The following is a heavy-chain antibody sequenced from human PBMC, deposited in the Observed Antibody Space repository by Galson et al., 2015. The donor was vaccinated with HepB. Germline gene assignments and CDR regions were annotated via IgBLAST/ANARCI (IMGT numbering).Heavy chain of an antibody. Sequence: SVKVSCKASGFTFTSSAVQWVRQARGQRLEWIGWIVVGSGNTNYAQKFQERVTITRDMSTSTAYMELSSLRSEDTAVYYCAADKSYYDSSGESLGAFDIWGQGTMVTVSS. J-gene: IGHJ3*02. CDR3: AADKSYYDSSGESLGAFDI. D-gene: IGHD3-22*01. CDR1: GFTFTSSA. V-gene: IGHV1-58*01. CDR2: IVVGSGNT.